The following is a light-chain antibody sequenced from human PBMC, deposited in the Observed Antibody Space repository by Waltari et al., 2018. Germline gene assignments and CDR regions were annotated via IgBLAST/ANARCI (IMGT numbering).Light chain of an antibody. Sequence: QSVLTQPPSVSAAPGQTVTIPCSGSFTNLRTGHLSWYHHVPAAAPNPLIYDNDKRPSGTPDRFSASNSGTSATLGITGVQTGDEADYYCGTWNIGLSLWVFGGGTRLTVL. CDR3: GTWNIGLSLWV. V-gene: IGLV1-51*01. J-gene: IGLJ3*02. CDR1: FTNLRTGH. CDR2: DND.